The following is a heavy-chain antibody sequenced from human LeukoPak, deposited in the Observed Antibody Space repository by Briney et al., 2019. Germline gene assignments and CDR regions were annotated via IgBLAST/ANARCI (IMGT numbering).Heavy chain of an antibody. V-gene: IGHV4-59*01. Sequence: PSETLSLTCTVSGGSISSYYWSWIRQPPGKGLEWIGYIYYSGSTNYNPSLKSRVTISVDTSKNQFSLKLSSVTAADTAVCYCARGRLDYYGSGSYPSPFDYWGQGTLVTVSS. D-gene: IGHD3-10*01. J-gene: IGHJ4*02. CDR2: IYYSGST. CDR1: GGSISSYY. CDR3: ARGRLDYYGSGSYPSPFDY.